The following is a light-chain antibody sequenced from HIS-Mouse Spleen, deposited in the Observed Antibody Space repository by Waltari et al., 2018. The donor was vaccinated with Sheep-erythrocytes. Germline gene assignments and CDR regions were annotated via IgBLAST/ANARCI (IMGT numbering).Light chain of an antibody. CDR3: CSYAGSYNHV. V-gene: IGLV2-11*01. CDR2: DVS. J-gene: IGLJ1*01. CDR1: SSDVGVYTY. Sequence: QSALTHPPPVSGSPGPSVPIPCTAPSSDVGVYTYFSWYQQHPGKAPKLMIYDVSKRPSGVPDRFSGSKSGNTASLTISGLQAEDEADYYCCSYAGSYNHVFATGTKVTVL.